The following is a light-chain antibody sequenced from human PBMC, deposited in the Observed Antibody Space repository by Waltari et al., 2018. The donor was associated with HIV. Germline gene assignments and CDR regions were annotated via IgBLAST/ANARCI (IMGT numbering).Light chain of an antibody. CDR2: AAS. V-gene: IGKV1-39*01. J-gene: IGKJ2*01. Sequence: DIQMSQSPSSLSASVGDRVTISCRTSQNIITYLNWYQQKPGKAPKVLIYAASSLHSGVPSRFTGSGYERDFTLTITSLQPGDFATYYCQQSFSAPYNFGQGTKLEIK. CDR1: QNIITY. CDR3: QQSFSAPYN.